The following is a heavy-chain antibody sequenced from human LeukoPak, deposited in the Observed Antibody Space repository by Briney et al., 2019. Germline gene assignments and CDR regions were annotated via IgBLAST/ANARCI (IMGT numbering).Heavy chain of an antibody. Sequence: SQTLSLTCTVSGGSISSGGYYWSWIRQHPGKGLEWIGYIYYSGSTYYNPSLKSRVTISVDTSKNQFSLELSSVTAADTAVYYCARDTAECSGGSCYSTPNFDYWGQGTLVTVSS. CDR2: IYYSGST. D-gene: IGHD2-15*01. CDR3: ARDTAECSGGSCYSTPNFDY. CDR1: GGSISSGGYY. J-gene: IGHJ4*02. V-gene: IGHV4-31*03.